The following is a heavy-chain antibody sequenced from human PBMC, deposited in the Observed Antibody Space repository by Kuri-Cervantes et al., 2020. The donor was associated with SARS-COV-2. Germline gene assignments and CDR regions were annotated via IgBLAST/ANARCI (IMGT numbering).Heavy chain of an antibody. J-gene: IGHJ6*02. D-gene: IGHD3-10*01. Sequence: GSLRLSCAVYGGSFSGYYWSWIRQPPGKGLEWIGEINHSGSTNYNPSLKSRVTISVDTSKNQFSLKLSSVTAADTAVYYCARHALSSSVRGGGEYYYYYGMDVWGQGTTVTVSS. CDR3: ARHALSSSVRGGGEYYYYYGMDV. CDR1: GGSFSGYY. V-gene: IGHV4-34*01. CDR2: INHSGST.